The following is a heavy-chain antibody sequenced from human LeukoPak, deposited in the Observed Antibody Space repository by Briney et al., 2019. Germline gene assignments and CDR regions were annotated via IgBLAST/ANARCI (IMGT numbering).Heavy chain of an antibody. J-gene: IGHJ4*02. CDR2: INWNGANT. CDR1: GFTFDDYG. V-gene: IGHV3-20*04. CDR3: ARISCHYDSSGYYYESGV. D-gene: IGHD3-22*01. Sequence: GGSLRLSCAASGFTFDDYGMSWVRQPPGKGLEWVSSINWNGANTGYADSVKGRFTISRDNAKNSLYRQMNSLRDEDTALYYCARISCHYDSSGYYYESGVGGQGTLVTVSS.